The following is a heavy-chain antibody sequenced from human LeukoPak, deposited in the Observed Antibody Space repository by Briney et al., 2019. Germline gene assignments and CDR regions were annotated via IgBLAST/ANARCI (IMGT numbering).Heavy chain of an antibody. CDR1: GYTFTGYY. Sequence: ASVKVSCKASGYTFTGYYMHWVRQAPGQGLEWMGWNNPNSGGTNYAQKFQGRVTMTRDTSISTAYMELSRLRSDDTAVYYCARSRPIYGSGSYYLYNWFDPWGQGTLVTVSS. D-gene: IGHD3-10*01. J-gene: IGHJ5*02. CDR3: ARSRPIYGSGSYYLYNWFDP. V-gene: IGHV1-2*02. CDR2: NNPNSGGT.